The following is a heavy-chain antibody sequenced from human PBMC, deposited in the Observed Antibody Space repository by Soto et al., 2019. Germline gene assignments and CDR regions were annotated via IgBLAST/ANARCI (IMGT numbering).Heavy chain of an antibody. CDR2: IYHSGST. J-gene: IGHJ6*03. V-gene: IGHV4-4*02. D-gene: IGHD6-6*01. Sequence: SETLSLTCAVSSGSISSSNWWSWVRQPPGKGLEWIGEIYHSGSTNYNPSLKSRVTISVDKSKNQFSLKLSSVTAADAAVYYCARGSIAALYYCYYYMDVWGKGTTVTVSS. CDR3: ARGSIAALYYCYYYMDV. CDR1: SGSISSSNW.